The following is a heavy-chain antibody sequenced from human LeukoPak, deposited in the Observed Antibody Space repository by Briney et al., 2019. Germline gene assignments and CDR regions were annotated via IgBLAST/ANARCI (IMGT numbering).Heavy chain of an antibody. Sequence: SGPTLVNPTQTLTLTCTFSGFSLSTSGVGVGWIRQPPGKALEWLALIYWNDDKRYSPSLKSRLTIAKDTSKNQVVLTMTNMDPVDTATYYCARRRGPTDEFDYWGQGTLVTVSS. V-gene: IGHV2-5*01. CDR3: ARRRGPTDEFDY. CDR1: GFSLSTSGVG. J-gene: IGHJ4*02. D-gene: IGHD4-17*01. CDR2: IYWNDDK.